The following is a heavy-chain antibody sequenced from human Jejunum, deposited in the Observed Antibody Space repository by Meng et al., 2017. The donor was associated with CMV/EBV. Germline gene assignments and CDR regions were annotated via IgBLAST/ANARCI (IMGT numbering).Heavy chain of an antibody. D-gene: IGHD5-12*01. CDR3: ARNRPRGVATGANWFDP. J-gene: IGHJ5*02. Sequence: HVQVVEGGAGVKKPGASVKVSCKASGCTFTSYGISWVRQAPGQGLEWMGWISAYNGNTNYAQKLQGRVTMTTDTSTSTAYMELRSLRSDDTAVYYCARNRPRGVATGANWFDPWGQGTLVTVSS. CDR2: ISAYNGNT. CDR1: GCTFTSYG. V-gene: IGHV1-18*01.